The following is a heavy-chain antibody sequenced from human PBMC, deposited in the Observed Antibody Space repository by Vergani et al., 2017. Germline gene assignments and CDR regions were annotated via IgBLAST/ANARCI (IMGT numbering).Heavy chain of an antibody. Sequence: EVQLVESGGGLVQPGGSLRLSCAASGFTVSSNYMSWVRQAPGKGLEWVAFIGSSGPYINYADSVKGRFIISRDNTNNSLFLQLRSLRAEDAAVYYCARARGRSSSWRYYYYMDVWGKGTTVTVSS. CDR1: GFTVSSNY. D-gene: IGHD6-13*01. V-gene: IGHV3-21*06. J-gene: IGHJ6*03. CDR3: ARARGRSSSWRYYYYMDV. CDR2: IGSSGPYI.